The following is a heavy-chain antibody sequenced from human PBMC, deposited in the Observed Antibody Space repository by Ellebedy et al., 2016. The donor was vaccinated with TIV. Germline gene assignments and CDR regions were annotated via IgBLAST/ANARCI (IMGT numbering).Heavy chain of an antibody. J-gene: IGHJ6*02. D-gene: IGHD2-2*01. Sequence: SETLSLTCTVSGGAISSGSYYWGWIRQPTGKGLEWIGEINHSGSTNYNPSLKSRVTISVDTSKNQFSLKLSSVTAADTAVYYCARKIVVVPAATRSIGMDVWGQGTTVTVSS. CDR1: GGAISSGSYY. V-gene: IGHV4-39*07. CDR2: INHSGST. CDR3: ARKIVVVPAATRSIGMDV.